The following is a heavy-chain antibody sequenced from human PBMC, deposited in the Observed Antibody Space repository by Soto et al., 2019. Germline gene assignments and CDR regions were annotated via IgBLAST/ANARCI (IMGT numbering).Heavy chain of an antibody. J-gene: IGHJ5*02. CDR2: ISIDAITK. D-gene: IGHD6-19*01. CDR1: GLTLRSDA. Sequence: QVHLVEAGGDVVQPGMSLRLSCTISGLTLRSDAIQWVRQPPGRGLEWVAVISIDAITKFYADSVKGRFIISRDNSKNIVLWQMNSLRGDDTAVYYCASDFVAGSPDWFDPWGQGTLVTVSS. CDR3: ASDFVAGSPDWFDP. V-gene: IGHV3-30-3*01.